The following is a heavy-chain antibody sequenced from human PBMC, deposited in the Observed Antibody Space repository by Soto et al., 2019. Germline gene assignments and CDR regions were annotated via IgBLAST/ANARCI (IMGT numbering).Heavy chain of an antibody. Sequence: ASVKVSCKASGYTFTSYDINWVRQATGQGLEWMGWMNPNSGNTGYAQKFQGRVTMTRNTSISTDYMELSSLRSEDAAVYFCATRGFRTDSCVYWGEGTLVTVTS. D-gene: IGHD6-25*01. CDR2: MNPNSGNT. V-gene: IGHV1-8*01. CDR3: ATRGFRTDSCVY. J-gene: IGHJ4*02. CDR1: GYTFTSYD.